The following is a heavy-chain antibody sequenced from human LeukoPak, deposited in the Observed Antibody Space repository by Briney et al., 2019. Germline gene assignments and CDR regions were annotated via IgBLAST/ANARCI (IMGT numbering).Heavy chain of an antibody. CDR2: INHSGST. V-gene: IGHV4-39*07. CDR3: ARASIAVAGRYYYYYYGMDV. CDR1: GGSISSSSYY. D-gene: IGHD6-19*01. J-gene: IGHJ6*02. Sequence: SETLSLTCTVSGGSISSSSYYWSWIRQPPGKGLEWIGEINHSGSTNYNPSLKSRVTISVDTSKNQFSLKLSSVTAADTAVYYCARASIAVAGRYYYYYYGMDVWGQGTTVTVSS.